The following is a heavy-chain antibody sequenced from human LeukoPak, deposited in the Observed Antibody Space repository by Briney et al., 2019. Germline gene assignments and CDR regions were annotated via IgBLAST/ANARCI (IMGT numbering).Heavy chain of an antibody. J-gene: IGHJ5*02. CDR2: IYYSGST. Sequence: PSETLSLTCTVSGGSISSYYWSWIRQPPGKGLEWIGYIYYSGSTNYNPSLKSRVTISVDTSKNQFSLKLSSVTAADTAVYYCARDSDYYGSGGGLEFDPWGQGTLVTVSS. V-gene: IGHV4-59*01. CDR3: ARDSDYYGSGGGLEFDP. D-gene: IGHD3-10*01. CDR1: GGSISSYY.